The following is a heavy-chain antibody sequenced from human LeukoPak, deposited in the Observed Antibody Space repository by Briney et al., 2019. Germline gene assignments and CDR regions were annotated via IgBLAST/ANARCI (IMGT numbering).Heavy chain of an antibody. CDR2: IYSGGST. CDR3: ARETYSGSSGPFDY. J-gene: IGHJ4*02. D-gene: IGHD1-26*01. Sequence: GGSLRLSCAASGFTVSSNYMSWVRQAPGQGLEWVSVIYSGGSTYYADSVKGRFTISRDNSKNTLYLQMNSLRAEDTAVYYCARETYSGSSGPFDYWGQGTLVTVSS. V-gene: IGHV3-66*02. CDR1: GFTVSSNY.